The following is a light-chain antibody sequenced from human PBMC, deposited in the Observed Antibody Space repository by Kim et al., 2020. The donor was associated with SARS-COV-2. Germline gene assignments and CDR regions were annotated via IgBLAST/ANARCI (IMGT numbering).Light chain of an antibody. CDR3: AAWDDSLSGRV. Sequence: ELTQPPSASGTPGQRVTISCSGSSSNIGSNYVYWYQQLPGTAPKLLIYRNNQRPSGVPDRFSGSKSGTSASLAISGLRSEDEADYYCAAWDDSLSGRVFCGGTQLTVL. J-gene: IGLJ3*02. CDR1: SSNIGSNY. V-gene: IGLV1-47*01. CDR2: RNN.